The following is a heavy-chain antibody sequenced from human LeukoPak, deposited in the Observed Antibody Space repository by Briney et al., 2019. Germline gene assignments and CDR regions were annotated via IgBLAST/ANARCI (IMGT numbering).Heavy chain of an antibody. CDR1: GFTFSKYA. CDR2: MWYDGSNK. CDR3: ARDFESTGDYSNWFDP. V-gene: IGHV3-33*07. Sequence: GGSLRLSCAASGFTFSKYAMSWVRQAPGKGLEWVAVMWYDGSNKYYADSVKGRFTISRDNSKNTLYLQMNSLRAEDTAVYYCARDFESTGDYSNWFDPWGQGTLVTVSS. D-gene: IGHD4-17*01. J-gene: IGHJ5*02.